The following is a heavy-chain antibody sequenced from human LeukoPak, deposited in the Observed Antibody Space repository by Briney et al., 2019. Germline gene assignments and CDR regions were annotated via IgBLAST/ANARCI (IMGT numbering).Heavy chain of an antibody. J-gene: IGHJ4*02. D-gene: IGHD3-10*01. CDR2: ISSDGSNK. Sequence: GRSLRLSCAASGFTFSSYAMHWVRQAPGQGLEWVAVISSDGSNKYYADSVKARFTISRDNSKNTLYLQMNSLSAEDTAVYYCARDSGLLLWFGELYLREASGHPSDYWGQGTLVTVSS. CDR1: GFTFSSYA. V-gene: IGHV3-30*04. CDR3: ARDSGLLLWFGELYLREASGHPSDY.